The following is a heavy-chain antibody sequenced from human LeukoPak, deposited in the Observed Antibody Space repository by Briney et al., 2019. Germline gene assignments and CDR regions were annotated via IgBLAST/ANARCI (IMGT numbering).Heavy chain of an antibody. D-gene: IGHD4-17*01. J-gene: IGHJ4*02. CDR3: ARPPTVTSGYFDY. CDR2: IYYSGST. Sequence: SETLSLTCTVSGGSISSSSYYWGWIRQPPGKGLEWIGSIYYSGSTYYNPSLKSRVTISVDTSKNQFSLKLSSVTAADTAVYYCARPPTVTSGYFDYWGQGTLVTVSS. V-gene: IGHV4-39*01. CDR1: GGSISSSSYY.